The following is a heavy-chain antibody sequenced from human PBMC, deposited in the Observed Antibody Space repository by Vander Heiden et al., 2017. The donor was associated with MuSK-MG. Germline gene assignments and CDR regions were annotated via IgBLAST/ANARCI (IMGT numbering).Heavy chain of an antibody. Sequence: QVQLQQWGAGLLKPSETLSLTCAVYGGSFSGYYWSWIRQPPGKGLEWIGEINHSGSTNYNPALKSRVTISVDTSKNQFSLKLSSVTAADTAVYYCARGGRQLWLSPLDYWGQGTLVTVSS. CDR3: ARGGRQLWLSPLDY. J-gene: IGHJ4*02. CDR1: GGSFSGYY. V-gene: IGHV4-34*01. CDR2: INHSGST. D-gene: IGHD5-18*01.